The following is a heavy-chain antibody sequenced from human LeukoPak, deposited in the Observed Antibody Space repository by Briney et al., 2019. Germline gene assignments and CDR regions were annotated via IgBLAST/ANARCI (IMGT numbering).Heavy chain of an antibody. Sequence: SETLSLTCAVYGGSFSGYYWSWIRQPPGKGLEWIGEINHSGSTNYNPSLKSRVTISVDTSKNQFSLKLSSVTAADTAAYYCARVHDKAYWGQGTLVTVSS. D-gene: IGHD3-9*01. CDR3: ARVHDKAY. CDR2: INHSGST. CDR1: GGSFSGYY. V-gene: IGHV4-34*01. J-gene: IGHJ4*02.